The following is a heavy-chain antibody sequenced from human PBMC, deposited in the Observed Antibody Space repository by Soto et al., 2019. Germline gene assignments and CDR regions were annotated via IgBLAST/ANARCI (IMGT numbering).Heavy chain of an antibody. CDR1: GYSFTDYG. CDR2: ISTYDGNT. Sequence: ASVKVSCKASGYSFTDYGIDWVRQAPGQGLEWMGCISTYDGNTNYAQKRQGRVTMTTDTSTSTAYMELRSLRSDDTAVYYGARDCSLYDILTGYYYYYYGMDVWGQGTTVTVSS. D-gene: IGHD3-9*01. CDR3: ARDCSLYDILTGYYYYYYGMDV. J-gene: IGHJ6*02. V-gene: IGHV1-18*01.